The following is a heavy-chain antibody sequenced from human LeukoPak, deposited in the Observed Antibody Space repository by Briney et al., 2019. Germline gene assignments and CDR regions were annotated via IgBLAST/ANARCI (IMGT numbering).Heavy chain of an antibody. Sequence: GGSLRLSCIASGFTFSSYGMSWVRQTPGKGLEWVSAIHASGDTTYYADFVKGRFSISRDNSKNTLYLQMDSLTAEDAAVYYCAKDPNGDYVGTFDMWGLGTMVTVSS. V-gene: IGHV3-23*01. CDR2: IHASGDTT. J-gene: IGHJ3*02. CDR1: GFTFSSYG. D-gene: IGHD4-23*01. CDR3: AKDPNGDYVGTFDM.